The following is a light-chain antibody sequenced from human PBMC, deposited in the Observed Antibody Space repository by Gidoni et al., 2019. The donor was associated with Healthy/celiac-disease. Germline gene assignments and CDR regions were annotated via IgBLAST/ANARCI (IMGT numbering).Light chain of an antibody. Sequence: DIQMTQSPSTLSASVGDRVTITCRASQSISSWLAWYQQKAGKAPKLLIYKASSLESGVPSGFSGSASGTEFTLTISSLQPDDFATYYCQQYDSYPLTCGGGTKVEIK. V-gene: IGKV1-5*03. J-gene: IGKJ4*01. CDR3: QQYDSYPLT. CDR2: KAS. CDR1: QSISSW.